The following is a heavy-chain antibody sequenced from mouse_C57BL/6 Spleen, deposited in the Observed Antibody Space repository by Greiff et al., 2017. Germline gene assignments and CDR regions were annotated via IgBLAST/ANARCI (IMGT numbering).Heavy chain of an antibody. CDR3: ARWNDYDSYAMDY. V-gene: IGHV1-22*01. D-gene: IGHD2-4*01. CDR2: INPNNGGT. J-gene: IGHJ4*01. Sequence: EVKLMESGPELVKPGASVKMSCKASGYTFTDYNMHWVKQSHGKSLEWIGYINPNNGGTSYNQKFKGKATLTVNKSSSTAYMELRSLTSEDSAVYYCARWNDYDSYAMDYWGQGTSVTVSS. CDR1: GYTFTDYN.